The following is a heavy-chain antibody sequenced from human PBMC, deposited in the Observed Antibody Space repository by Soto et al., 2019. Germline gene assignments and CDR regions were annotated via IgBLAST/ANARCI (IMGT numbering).Heavy chain of an antibody. CDR1: GGSISSGGYS. Sequence: QLQLQESGSGLVKPSQTLSLTCAVSGGSISSGGYSWSWIRQPPGKGLEWIGYIYHSGSTYYNPSLKSRVTISVDRSKNHFSLKLSSVTAADTAVYYCARGGSMTTVTHFDYWGQGTLVTVSS. D-gene: IGHD4-17*01. J-gene: IGHJ4*02. CDR2: IYHSGST. CDR3: ARGGSMTTVTHFDY. V-gene: IGHV4-30-2*01.